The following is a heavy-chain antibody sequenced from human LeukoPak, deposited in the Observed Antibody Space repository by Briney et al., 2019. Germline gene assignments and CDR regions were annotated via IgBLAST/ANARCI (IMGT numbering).Heavy chain of an antibody. D-gene: IGHD5-18*01. CDR2: IYYSGST. CDR1: GGSISSYY. J-gene: IGHJ4*02. V-gene: IGHV4-59*08. Sequence: SETLSLTCTVSGGSISSYYWSWIRQPPGKGLEWMGYIYYSGSTTYNPSPKSRLTISVDPSKNQSSLKLSSVTAADTAVYYCARHMGLGYSYGYPYFAYWGQGTLVTVSS. CDR3: ARHMGLGYSYGYPYFAY.